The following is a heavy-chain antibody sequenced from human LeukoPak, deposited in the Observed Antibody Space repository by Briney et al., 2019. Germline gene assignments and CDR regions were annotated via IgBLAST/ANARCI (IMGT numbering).Heavy chain of an antibody. Sequence: PGGSLRLSCAASGFTLSSYAMHWVRQAPGKGLEWVAVISYDGSNKYYADSVKGRFTISRDNSRNTLYLQMNSLRAEDTAVYYCARSPTPYESYYYYGMDVWGQGTRSPSP. CDR3: ARSPTPYESYYYYGMDV. CDR2: ISYDGSNK. CDR1: GFTLSSYA. J-gene: IGHJ6*02. V-gene: IGHV3-30-3*01. D-gene: IGHD3-3*01.